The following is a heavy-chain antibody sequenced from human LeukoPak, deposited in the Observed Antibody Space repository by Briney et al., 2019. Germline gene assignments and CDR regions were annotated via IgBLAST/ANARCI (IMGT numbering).Heavy chain of an antibody. CDR2: ISGSGGST. CDR3: ARDMVGAKGWFDP. V-gene: IGHV3-23*01. Sequence: AISGSGGSTYYADSVKGRFTISRDNSKNTLYLQMNSLRAEDTALYHCARDMVGAKGWFDPWGQGTLVTVSS. J-gene: IGHJ5*02. D-gene: IGHD1-26*01.